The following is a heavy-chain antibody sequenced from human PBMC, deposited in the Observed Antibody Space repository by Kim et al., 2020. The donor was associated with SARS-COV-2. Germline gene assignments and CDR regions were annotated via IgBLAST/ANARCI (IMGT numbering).Heavy chain of an antibody. V-gene: IGHV3-30-3*01. CDR1: GFTFSSYA. D-gene: IGHD6-13*01. J-gene: IGHJ4*02. Sequence: GGSLRLSCAASGFTFSSYAMHWVRQAPGKGLEWVAVISYDGSNKYYADSVKGRFTISRDNSKNTLYLQMNSLRAEDTAVYYCARGEQLVRGFDYWGQGTL. CDR3: ARGEQLVRGFDY. CDR2: ISYDGSNK.